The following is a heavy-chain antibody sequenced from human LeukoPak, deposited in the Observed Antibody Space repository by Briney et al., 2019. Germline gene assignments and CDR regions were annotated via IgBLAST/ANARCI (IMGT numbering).Heavy chain of an antibody. Sequence: GGSLRLSCAASGFTFSSYGMHWVRQAPGKGLEWVAVISYDGSNKYYADSVKDRFTISRDNSKNTLYLQMNSLRAEDTAVYYCAKDLRAARNTAMAPYYYYGMDVWGQGTTVTVSS. J-gene: IGHJ6*02. D-gene: IGHD5-18*01. CDR3: AKDLRAARNTAMAPYYYYGMDV. CDR1: GFTFSSYG. V-gene: IGHV3-30*18. CDR2: ISYDGSNK.